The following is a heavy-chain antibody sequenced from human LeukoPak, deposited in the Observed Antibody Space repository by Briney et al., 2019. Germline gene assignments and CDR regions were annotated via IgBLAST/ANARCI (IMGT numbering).Heavy chain of an antibody. CDR1: GFTFSTYG. J-gene: IGHJ4*02. CDR2: IWNDGSNK. D-gene: IGHD3-10*01. V-gene: IGHV3-33*01. Sequence: GGSLRLSCAASGFTFSTYGMHWVRQAPGKGLEWVAVIWNDGSNKYYADSVKGRFTISRDNSKYTLYLQMDSLRAEDTAVYSCARASGPFDYWGQGTLVTVSS. CDR3: ARASGPFDY.